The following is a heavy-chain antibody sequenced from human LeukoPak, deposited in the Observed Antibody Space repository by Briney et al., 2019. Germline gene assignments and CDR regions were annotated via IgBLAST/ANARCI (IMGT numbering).Heavy chain of an antibody. D-gene: IGHD3-22*01. Sequence: GGSLRLSCAASGFTLDDYSMHWVRQAPGKGLVGVAGISWHSRSIGYADSVKGRFTISRDNAKHSVSLQMNSLRTEDTALYYCTKDLSSQWFTDIRHYGMNVWGQGTTVAVSS. CDR2: ISWHSRSI. CDR1: GFTLDDYS. J-gene: IGHJ6*02. V-gene: IGHV3-9*01. CDR3: TKDLSSQWFTDIRHYGMNV.